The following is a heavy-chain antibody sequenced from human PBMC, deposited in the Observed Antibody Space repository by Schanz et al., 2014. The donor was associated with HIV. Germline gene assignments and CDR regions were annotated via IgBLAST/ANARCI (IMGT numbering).Heavy chain of an antibody. V-gene: IGHV4-34*01. CDR2: INHSGNT. CDR3: ARDLGYCSSTSCSNYGMDV. J-gene: IGHJ6*02. Sequence: QVQLQQWGAGLLKPSETLSLTCVVYGGSFSAYYWSWIRQPPGKGLEWIGKINHSGNTNYNPSLKSRVTISVNTSKNKFSLKMTSVTAADTAVYYCARDLGYCSSTSCSNYGMDVWGQGTTVTVSS. D-gene: IGHD2-2*01. CDR1: GGSFSAYY.